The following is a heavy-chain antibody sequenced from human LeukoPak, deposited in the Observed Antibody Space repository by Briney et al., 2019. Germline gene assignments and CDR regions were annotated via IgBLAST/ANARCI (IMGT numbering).Heavy chain of an antibody. CDR1: GFTFSTYG. CDR3: AKDLTPTAIISPFDH. D-gene: IGHD2-2*02. CDR2: IQYDGSSK. J-gene: IGHJ4*02. V-gene: IGHV3-30*02. Sequence: GGSLRLSCSSSGFTFSTYGMHWVRQAPGKGLEWLTFIQYDGSSKDYADSVKGRFTISRDNSKDTLFLQMNSLRGDDTAIYYCAKDLTPTAIISPFDHWGQGALVTVS.